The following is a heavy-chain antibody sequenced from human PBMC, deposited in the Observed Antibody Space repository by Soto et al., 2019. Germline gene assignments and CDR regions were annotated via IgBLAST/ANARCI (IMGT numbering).Heavy chain of an antibody. J-gene: IGHJ4*02. V-gene: IGHV1-18*04. Sequence: ASVKVSCKASGYTFTSYGSSWVRQSPGQGLEWMGWISAYNGNTNYAQKLQGRVTMTTDTSTSTAYMELRSLRSDDTAVYYCAREERGIAVAGSDFDYWGQGTLVTVSS. CDR3: AREERGIAVAGSDFDY. D-gene: IGHD6-19*01. CDR1: GYTFTSYG. CDR2: ISAYNGNT.